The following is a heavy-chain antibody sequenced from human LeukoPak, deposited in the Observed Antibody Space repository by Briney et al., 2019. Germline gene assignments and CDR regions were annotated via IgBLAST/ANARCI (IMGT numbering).Heavy chain of an antibody. J-gene: IGHJ4*02. Sequence: SETMSLTCAVSGYSISSGYYWGWIRQPPGKGLEWIGSIYHSGSTYYNPSLKSRVTISVDTSKNQFSLKLSSVTAADTAVYYCARQFEQWLVPGEFDYWGQGTLVTVSS. D-gene: IGHD6-19*01. CDR1: GYSISSGYY. CDR2: IYHSGST. V-gene: IGHV4-38-2*01. CDR3: ARQFEQWLVPGEFDY.